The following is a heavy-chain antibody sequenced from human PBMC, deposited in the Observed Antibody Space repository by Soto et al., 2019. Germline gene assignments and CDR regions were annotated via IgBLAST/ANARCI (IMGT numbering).Heavy chain of an antibody. Sequence: QLQLRESGSGLVKPSQTLSLTCTVSGAPITSGAYSWSWIRQPPGKGLEWIGLIYQSGSTHYNPSLKCRVTISVDRSKNHFSLQLTSLTAADTAVYYCARDMSGCSSSDCYLSGWFDPWGPGTLVTVSS. CDR1: GAPITSGAYS. CDR3: ARDMSGCSSSDCYLSGWFDP. J-gene: IGHJ5*02. V-gene: IGHV4-30-2*01. D-gene: IGHD2-21*02. CDR2: IYQSGST.